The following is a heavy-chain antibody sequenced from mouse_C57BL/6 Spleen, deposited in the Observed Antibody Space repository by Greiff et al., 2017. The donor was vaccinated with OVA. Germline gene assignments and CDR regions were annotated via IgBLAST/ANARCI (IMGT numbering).Heavy chain of an antibody. CDR1: GYTFTSYW. Sequence: QVQLQQPGAELVKPGASVKMSCKASGYTFTSYWITWVKQRPGQGLEWIGDIYPGSGSTTYNEKFKSKATLTVDTSSSTAYMHLSSLTSEDAAVYYCARHYYGIPASFGWWGQGTLVTVSA. D-gene: IGHD1-1*01. CDR2: IYPGSGST. V-gene: IGHV1-55*01. CDR3: ARHYYGIPASFGW. J-gene: IGHJ3*02.